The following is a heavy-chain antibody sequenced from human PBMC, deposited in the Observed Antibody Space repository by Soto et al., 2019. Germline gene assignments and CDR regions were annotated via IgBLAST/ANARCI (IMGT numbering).Heavy chain of an antibody. CDR1: GLTISCKKY. J-gene: IGHJ3*01. D-gene: IGHD1-1*01. V-gene: IGHV3-53*01. CDR2: LYDVDGS. Sequence: LILSCAAFGLTISCKKYVAWVRQAPGKGLEWVSALYDVDGSFYADSVKGRFTTSSDSSKTTVYLQMNDLRPDDTAVYYCATWHEREHAYDVWGQGTTVTVSS. CDR3: ATWHEREHAYDV.